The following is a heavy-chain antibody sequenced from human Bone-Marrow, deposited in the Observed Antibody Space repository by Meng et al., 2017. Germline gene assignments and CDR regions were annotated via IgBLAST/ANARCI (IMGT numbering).Heavy chain of an antibody. V-gene: IGHV4-59*01. Sequence: SETLSLTCTVSGGSISSYYWSWIRQPPGKGLEWIGYIYYSGSTNYNPSLKSRVTISVDTSKNQFSLKLSSVTAADTAVYYCARALGREYSSGWNNLDYWGQGTRVTVSS. CDR2: IYYSGST. J-gene: IGHJ4*02. CDR3: ARALGREYSSGWNNLDY. D-gene: IGHD6-19*01. CDR1: GGSISSYY.